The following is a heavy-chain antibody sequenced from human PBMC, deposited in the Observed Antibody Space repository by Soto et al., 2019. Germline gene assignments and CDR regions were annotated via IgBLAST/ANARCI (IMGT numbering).Heavy chain of an antibody. CDR2: ISYDGSNK. Sequence: GGSLRLSCAASGFTVSSNYMSWVRQAPGKGLEWVAVISYDGSNKYYADSVKGRFTISRDNSKNTLYLQMNSLKASDTAMYYCARTAAAGKYYYGMDVWGQGTTVTVSS. D-gene: IGHD6-13*01. J-gene: IGHJ6*02. CDR1: GFTVSSNY. CDR3: ARTAAAGKYYYGMDV. V-gene: IGHV3-30-3*01.